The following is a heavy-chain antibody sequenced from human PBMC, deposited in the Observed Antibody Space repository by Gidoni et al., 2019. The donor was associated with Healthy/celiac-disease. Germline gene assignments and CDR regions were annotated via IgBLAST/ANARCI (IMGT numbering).Heavy chain of an antibody. CDR2: ISSSSSYT. J-gene: IGHJ4*02. CDR1: GFPFSAYY. D-gene: IGHD6-13*01. Sequence: QVQLVESGGGLVKPGGSLRLSCAASGFPFSAYYMSWIRQAPGKGLGWVSYISSSSSYTNYADSVKGRFTISRDNAKNSLYLQMNSLRAEDTAVYYCARDRRGGYSSSWYADYWGQGTLVTVSS. CDR3: ARDRRGGYSSSWYADY. V-gene: IGHV3-11*06.